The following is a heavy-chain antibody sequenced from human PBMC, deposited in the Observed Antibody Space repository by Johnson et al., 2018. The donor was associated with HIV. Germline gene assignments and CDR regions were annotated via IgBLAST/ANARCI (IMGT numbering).Heavy chain of an antibody. D-gene: IGHD3-22*01. Sequence: EQLVESGGGLVQPGGSLRLSCAASGFIFSSYDMHWVRQATGKGLEWVSAIGTAGDTYYPGSVKGRFTISRENAKNSLYLQMNSLRAGDTAVYYCARVSSGVAFDIWGQGTMVTVSS. CDR1: GFIFSSYD. CDR2: IGTAGDT. V-gene: IGHV3-13*01. CDR3: ARVSSGVAFDI. J-gene: IGHJ3*02.